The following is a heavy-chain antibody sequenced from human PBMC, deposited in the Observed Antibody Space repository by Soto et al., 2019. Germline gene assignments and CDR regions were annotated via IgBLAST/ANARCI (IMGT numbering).Heavy chain of an antibody. CDR1: GFTFSSYA. D-gene: IGHD3-22*01. V-gene: IGHV3-23*01. J-gene: IGHJ6*02. CDR3: AKRALYYYDSSGYPTVRYYYYGMDV. Sequence: PGGSLRLSCAASGFTFSSYAMSWVRQAPGKGLEWVSAISGSGGSTYYADSVKGRFTISRDNSKNTLYLQMNSLRAEDTAVYYCAKRALYYYDSSGYPTVRYYYYGMDVWGQGTTVNVSS. CDR2: ISGSGGST.